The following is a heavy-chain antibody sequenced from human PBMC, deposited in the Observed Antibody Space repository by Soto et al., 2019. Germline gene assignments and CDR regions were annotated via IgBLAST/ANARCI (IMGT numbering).Heavy chain of an antibody. V-gene: IGHV3-15*01. D-gene: IGHD3-3*01. CDR1: GFTFSHAW. CDR2: ITSKTDGGTT. J-gene: IGHJ4*02. CDR3: TARMTIFGVAYDD. Sequence: PGGSLRLACAASGFTFSHAWMSWVRLAPGKGLEWVGRITSKTDGGTTDSAAPVKGRSTISRDDSAGTLYLQMNSLKTEDTAVYYCTARMTIFGVAYDDWGQGTLVTVSS.